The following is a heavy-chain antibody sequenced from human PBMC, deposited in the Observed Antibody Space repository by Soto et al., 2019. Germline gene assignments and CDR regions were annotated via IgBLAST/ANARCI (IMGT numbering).Heavy chain of an antibody. CDR2: IYYSGST. Sequence: QVQLQESGPGLVKPSETLSLTCTVSGGSISSYYWTWIRQTPGKGLEWIGYIYYSGSTNYNPSLKSRVTISVDTSKNQFSLKLSSVTAADTAVYYCARDSKRGYSGYDKLDYWGQGTLVTVSS. CDR1: GGSISSYY. J-gene: IGHJ4*02. D-gene: IGHD5-12*01. V-gene: IGHV4-59*01. CDR3: ARDSKRGYSGYDKLDY.